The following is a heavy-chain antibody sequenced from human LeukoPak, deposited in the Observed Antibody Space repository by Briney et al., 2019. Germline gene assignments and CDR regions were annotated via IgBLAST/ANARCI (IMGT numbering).Heavy chain of an antibody. D-gene: IGHD3-22*01. Sequence: SETLSLTCSVSGESISSSGYFWGWIRQPPGKGLEWIGSISYSGSTYYNPSLKRRVTISVDTSKNQFSLKLSSVTAADTAVYYCARSWHSSGYYSPFDYWGQGTLVTVSS. CDR1: GESISSSGYF. J-gene: IGHJ4*02. CDR2: ISYSGST. V-gene: IGHV4-39*07. CDR3: ARSWHSSGYYSPFDY.